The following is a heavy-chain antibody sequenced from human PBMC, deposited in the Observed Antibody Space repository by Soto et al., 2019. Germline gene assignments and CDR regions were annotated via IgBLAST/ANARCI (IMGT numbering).Heavy chain of an antibody. V-gene: IGHV2-70*11. CDR1: GFSLSTSGMC. J-gene: IGHJ1*01. CDR3: ARIHCSSTSCYPDY. D-gene: IGHD2-2*01. CDR2: IDWDDDK. Sequence: SGPTLVNPTQTLTLTCTFSGFSLSTSGMCVSWIRQPPGKALEWLARIDWDDDKYYSTSLKTRLTISKDTSKNQVVLTMTNMDPVDTATYYCARIHCSSTSCYPDYWGQGTXVTVSA.